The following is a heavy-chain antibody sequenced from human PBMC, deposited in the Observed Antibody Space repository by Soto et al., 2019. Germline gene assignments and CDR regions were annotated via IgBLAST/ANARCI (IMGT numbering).Heavy chain of an antibody. V-gene: IGHV1-2*02. CDR1: AFTVYY. J-gene: IGHJ3*01. CDR2: INPNTGVT. CDR3: ALERQLNSPSDCFDL. Sequence: QVQLIQSGAEVKKPGASMKVSCKASAFTVYYLHWVRQAPGQGLEWMGRINPNTGVTDYAQRFQGRVTMTSDTSITTAFMDLSNVDFDDPAVYYCALERQLNSPSDCFDLWGQGTMVTVSS. D-gene: IGHD6-13*01.